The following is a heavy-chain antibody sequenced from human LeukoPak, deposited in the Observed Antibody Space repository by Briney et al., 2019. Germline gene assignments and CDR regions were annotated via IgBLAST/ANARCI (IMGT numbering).Heavy chain of an antibody. CDR1: GFNFNNYW. V-gene: IGHV3-74*01. CDR3: ASLSQYPSAWFDP. Sequence: GSLRLACAASGFNFNNYWMHWVRQTPGKGLEWVSRINSDGSTTTYADSVKGRFTISRDNTKNMLYLQMNSLTADDTAMYYCASLSQYPSAWFDPWGQGTLVTVSS. J-gene: IGHJ5*02. CDR2: INSDGSTT. D-gene: IGHD2/OR15-2a*01.